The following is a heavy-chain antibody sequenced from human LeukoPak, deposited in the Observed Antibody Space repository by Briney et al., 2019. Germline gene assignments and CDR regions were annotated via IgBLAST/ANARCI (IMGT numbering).Heavy chain of an antibody. D-gene: IGHD3-10*01. Sequence: ASVKVSCKASGYTFTSYGISWVRQAPGQGLEWMGWVSAYNGNTNYAQKLQGRVTMTTDTSTSTAYMELRSLRSDDTAVYYCARTQALTYYYGSGSPPRYWGQGTLVTVSS. V-gene: IGHV1-18*01. CDR2: VSAYNGNT. CDR3: ARTQALTYYYGSGSPPRY. CDR1: GYTFTSYG. J-gene: IGHJ4*02.